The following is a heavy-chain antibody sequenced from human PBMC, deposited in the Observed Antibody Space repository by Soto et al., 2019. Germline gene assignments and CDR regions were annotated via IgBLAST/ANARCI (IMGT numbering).Heavy chain of an antibody. Sequence: ASEEIASKASGYTFTTYSINWVRQALGQGLEWMGWISAYNGDTDYAQNFQGGVTMTTDTSTSTADMELRSLRSDDTAIYYCARQAHRLTRAAHKLFDPWGQGALVTFSS. CDR2: ISAYNGDT. J-gene: IGHJ5*02. CDR3: ARQAHRLTRAAHKLFDP. D-gene: IGHD3-10*01. CDR1: GYTFTTYS. V-gene: IGHV1-18*01.